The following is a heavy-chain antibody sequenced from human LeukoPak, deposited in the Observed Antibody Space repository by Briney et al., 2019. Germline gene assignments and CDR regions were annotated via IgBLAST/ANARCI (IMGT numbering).Heavy chain of an antibody. J-gene: IGHJ4*02. CDR1: GGTFSSYA. Sequence: GASVKVSCKASGGTFSSYAISWVRQDPGQGLEWMGGIIPIFGTANYAQKFQGRVTITADESTSTAYMELSSLRSEDTAVYYCAQEGGSGSFKLDYWGQGTLVTVSS. CDR3: AQEGGSGSFKLDY. D-gene: IGHD3-10*01. CDR2: IIPIFGTA. V-gene: IGHV1-69*13.